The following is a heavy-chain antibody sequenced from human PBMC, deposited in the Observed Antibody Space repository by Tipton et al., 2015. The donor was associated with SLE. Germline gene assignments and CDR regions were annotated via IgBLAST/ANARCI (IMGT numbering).Heavy chain of an antibody. CDR3: AGAWQGYCSGGTCYVLDD. V-gene: IGHV4-59*11. Sequence: TLSLTCTVSGVSISSHYCSWIRQPPGKGLEWIGYISYSVATNYNPSPTSRVTISVDTSKNQFSLKLRSVTAADTAVYYCAGAWQGYCSGGTCYVLDDWGQGMLVTVSS. J-gene: IGHJ4*02. CDR1: GVSISSHY. D-gene: IGHD2-15*01. CDR2: ISYSVAT.